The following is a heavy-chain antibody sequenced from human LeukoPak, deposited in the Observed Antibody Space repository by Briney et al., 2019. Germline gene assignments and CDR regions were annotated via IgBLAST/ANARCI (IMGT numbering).Heavy chain of an antibody. D-gene: IGHD5-18*01. Sequence: PGGSLRLSCAASEFSVGSNYMTCVRQAPGKGLEWVSLIYSGGSTYYADSVKGRFTVSRDISKNTLYLQMNSLRAEDTAVYYCARELTNSSCFDPWGQGTLVTVSS. V-gene: IGHV3-66*01. CDR1: EFSVGSNY. CDR2: IYSGGST. J-gene: IGHJ5*02. CDR3: ARELTNSSCFDP.